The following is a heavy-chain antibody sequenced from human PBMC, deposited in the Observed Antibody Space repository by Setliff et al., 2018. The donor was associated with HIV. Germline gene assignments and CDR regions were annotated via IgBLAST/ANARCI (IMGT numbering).Heavy chain of an antibody. Sequence: GASVKVSCKASGYTFTDYYIHRVRQAPGQGLEWMGWINPNSSDTNYAQKFQGRVTMTRDTSISTAYMDLSRLRSDDTAVYYCARRVPPIPSGDLDYWGQGTLVTVSS. CDR3: ARRVPPIPSGDLDY. CDR2: INPNSSDT. V-gene: IGHV1-2*02. CDR1: GYTFTDYY. J-gene: IGHJ4*02. D-gene: IGHD4-17*01.